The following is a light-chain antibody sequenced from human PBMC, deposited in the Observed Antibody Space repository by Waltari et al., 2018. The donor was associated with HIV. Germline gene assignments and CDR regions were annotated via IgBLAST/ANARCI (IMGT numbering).Light chain of an antibody. CDR3: QQTDSTPLS. J-gene: IGKJ3*01. Sequence: DIQMTQSPSSLSASVGDSVTITCRASQNVNNKVNRYQQKPGRAPKGLIDGASNLQSGVPSRFSGSGSGTDFTLTITSLQHDDFATYFCQQTDSTPLSFGPGTTLDIK. V-gene: IGKV1-39*01. CDR1: QNVNNK. CDR2: GAS.